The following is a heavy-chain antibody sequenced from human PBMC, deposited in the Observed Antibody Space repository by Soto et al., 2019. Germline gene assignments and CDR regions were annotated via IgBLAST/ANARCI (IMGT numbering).Heavy chain of an antibody. V-gene: IGHV5-51*01. Sequence: GESLKISCRCSGYTFSNFWIAWVRHLPGKGLEWMGIIYPGDHDTRYSPSFQGQVTISADKPISTAYLQWSSLKASDTAMYYCARLVGSSGWAFDYWGQGTLVTVSS. CDR2: IYPGDHDT. D-gene: IGHD3-22*01. J-gene: IGHJ4*02. CDR1: GYTFSNFW. CDR3: ARLVGSSGWAFDY.